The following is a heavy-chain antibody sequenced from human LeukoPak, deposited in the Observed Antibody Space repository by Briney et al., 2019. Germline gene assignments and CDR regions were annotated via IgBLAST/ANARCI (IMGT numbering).Heavy chain of an antibody. CDR3: ASSVGYSYGDFDY. CDR2: ISYDGSNK. V-gene: IGHV3-30*03. J-gene: IGHJ4*02. CDR1: GFTFSDHY. D-gene: IGHD5-18*01. Sequence: PGGSLRLSCAASGFTFSDHYMDWVRQAPGKGLEWVAVISYDGSNKYYADSVKGRFTISRDNSKNTLYLQMNSLRAEDTAVYYCASSVGYSYGDFDYWGQGTLVTVSS.